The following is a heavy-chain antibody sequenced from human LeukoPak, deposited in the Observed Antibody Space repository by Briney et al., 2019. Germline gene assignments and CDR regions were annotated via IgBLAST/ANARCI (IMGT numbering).Heavy chain of an antibody. CDR1: GYTFTSYG. J-gene: IGHJ5*02. D-gene: IGHD2/OR15-2a*01. V-gene: IGHV1-18*01. CDR3: ARDESYDFAPNWFDP. Sequence: ASVKVSCKASGYTFTSYGISWVRQAPGQGLEWMGWISAYNGNTNYAQKLQGRVTMTTDTSTSTAYMELRSLRSDDTAVYYCARDESYDFAPNWFDPWGQGTLVTVSS. CDR2: ISAYNGNT.